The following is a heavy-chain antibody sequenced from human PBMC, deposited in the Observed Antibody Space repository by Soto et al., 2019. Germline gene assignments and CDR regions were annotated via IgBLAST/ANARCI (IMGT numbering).Heavy chain of an antibody. V-gene: IGHV3-23*01. CDR1: GFTFSSYA. CDR3: AKVGPNSSGWYSTYFDY. CDR2: VSGSGGST. J-gene: IGHJ4*02. Sequence: GGSLRLSCAASGFTFSSYAMSWVRQAPGKGLEWVSAVSGSGGSTYYADSVKGRFTISRDNSKNTLYLQMNSLRAEDTAVYYCAKVGPNSSGWYSTYFDYWGQGTLVTISS. D-gene: IGHD6-19*01.